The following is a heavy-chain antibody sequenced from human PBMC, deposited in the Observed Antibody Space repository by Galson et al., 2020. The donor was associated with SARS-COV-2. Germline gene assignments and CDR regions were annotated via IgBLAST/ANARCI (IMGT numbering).Heavy chain of an antibody. CDR3: VRAPQWLVGRYYDY. CDR2: ISYDGTNK. V-gene: IGHV3-30*04. J-gene: IGHJ4*02. D-gene: IGHD6-19*01. CDR1: GFTFSGYA. Sequence: GESLKISCAASGFTFSGYAMHWVRQAPGKGLEWVADISYDGTNKYYTDSVKGRFSISRDNSNDTLYLQMNSLRVEDTAVYYCVRAPQWLVGRYYDYGGEGTLVTVSS.